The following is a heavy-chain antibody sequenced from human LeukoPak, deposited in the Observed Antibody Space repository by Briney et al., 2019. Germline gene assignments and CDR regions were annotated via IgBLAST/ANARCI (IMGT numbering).Heavy chain of an antibody. J-gene: IGHJ5*02. V-gene: IGHV4-34*01. Sequence: SETLSLTCAVYGGSFSDHCWTWIRQPPGKGLEWIGEINHSGSTNYNPSLKSRVTMSVDMSNNQFSLKLRSVTAADTAMYYCARIPASGERARLFDPWGQGTLVTVSS. CDR2: INHSGST. CDR1: GGSFSDHC. D-gene: IGHD6-13*01. CDR3: ARIPASGERARLFDP.